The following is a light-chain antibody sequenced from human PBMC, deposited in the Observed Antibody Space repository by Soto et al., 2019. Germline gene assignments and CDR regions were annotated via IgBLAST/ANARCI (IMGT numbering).Light chain of an antibody. V-gene: IGKV3-15*01. J-gene: IGKJ5*01. CDR3: QKYNSAPT. Sequence: EIVMTQSPATLSVSPGERATLSCRASQSVSSNLAWYQQKPGQAPRLLIYGASTRATGIPARFSGSGSGTEFTLTISSLQSEDVATYYCQKYNSAPTFGQGTRLEIK. CDR1: QSVSSN. CDR2: GAS.